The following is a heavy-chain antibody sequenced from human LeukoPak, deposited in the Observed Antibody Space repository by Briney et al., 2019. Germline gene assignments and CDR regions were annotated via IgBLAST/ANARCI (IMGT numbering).Heavy chain of an antibody. Sequence: ASVKVSCKAPGYTFTSYNINWVRQATGQGLEWMGWMNPNSGNTGYAQKFQGRVTMTRNTSISTAYMELRSLRSEDTAVYYCARVLSRITGTTGYWGQGTLVTVS. D-gene: IGHD1-20*01. CDR3: ARVLSRITGTTGY. CDR1: GYTFTSYN. J-gene: IGHJ4*02. V-gene: IGHV1-8*01. CDR2: MNPNSGNT.